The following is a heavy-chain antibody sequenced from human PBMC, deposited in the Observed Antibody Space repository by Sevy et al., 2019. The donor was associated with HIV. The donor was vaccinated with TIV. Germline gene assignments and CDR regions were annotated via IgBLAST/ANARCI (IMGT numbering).Heavy chain of an antibody. CDR2: ISYDGSNE. V-gene: IGHV3-30-3*01. D-gene: IGHD1-1*01. CDR1: GFTFSSFF. J-gene: IGHJ1*01. CDR3: VLERLSSNVAEYFQN. Sequence: GGSLRLSCAASGFTFSSFFMHWVRQAPGKGLEWVATISYDGSNEHYADSVKGRFTISRDNSKNALYLQMNSLRAEDTAVYYCVLERLSSNVAEYFQNWGQGTLVTVSS.